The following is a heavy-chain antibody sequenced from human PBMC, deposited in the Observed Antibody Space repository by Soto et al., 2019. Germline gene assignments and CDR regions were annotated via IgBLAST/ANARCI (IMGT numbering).Heavy chain of an antibody. Sequence: SETLSLTCTVSGNSISSYYWSWIRQPPGKGLEWIGYIYYSGSTNYNPSLKGRVTISVDTSKNQFSLKLSSVTAADTAVYYCARVPAVASTFPSLWFDPWGQGTLVTVSS. CDR3: ARVPAVASTFPSLWFDP. J-gene: IGHJ5*02. V-gene: IGHV4-59*01. D-gene: IGHD6-19*01. CDR1: GNSISSYY. CDR2: IYYSGST.